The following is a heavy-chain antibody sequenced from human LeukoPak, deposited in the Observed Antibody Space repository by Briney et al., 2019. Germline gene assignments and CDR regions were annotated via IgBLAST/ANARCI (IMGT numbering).Heavy chain of an antibody. Sequence: ASVEVSCKASDTLTAYYIYWVRQAPGQGLEWMGRINPNSGGTDYAQNFQGRVTMTRDTSISTAYMELSRLRSDDTAVYYCARGYCSGGTCYLVENWLDPWGQGTLVTVSS. CDR2: INPNSGGT. V-gene: IGHV1-2*06. CDR3: ARGYCSGGTCYLVENWLDP. D-gene: IGHD2-15*01. J-gene: IGHJ5*02. CDR1: DTLTAYY.